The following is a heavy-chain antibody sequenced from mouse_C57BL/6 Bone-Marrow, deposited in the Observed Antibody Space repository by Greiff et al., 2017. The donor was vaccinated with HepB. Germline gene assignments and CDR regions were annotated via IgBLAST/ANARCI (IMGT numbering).Heavy chain of an antibody. CDR3: ARSGDYDAMDY. CDR2: IDPSDSYT. CDR1: GYTLTSYW. Sequence: QVQLQQPGAELVKPGASVKLSCKASGYTLTSYWMQWVKQRPGQGLEWIGEIDPSDSYTNSNQKFKGKATLTVDTYSSTAYMQLSSLTSEDSAVYYCARSGDYDAMDYWGQGTSVTVSS. J-gene: IGHJ4*01. V-gene: IGHV1-50*01. D-gene: IGHD3-1*01.